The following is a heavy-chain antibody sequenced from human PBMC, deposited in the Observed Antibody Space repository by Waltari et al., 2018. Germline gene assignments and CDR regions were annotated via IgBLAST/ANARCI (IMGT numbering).Heavy chain of an antibody. CDR2: ISSSSSTI. J-gene: IGHJ4*02. D-gene: IGHD1-1*01. CDR1: GFPFSSYS. V-gene: IGHV3-48*01. CDR3: ARDSTTGTATGDY. Sequence: EVQLVESGGGLVQPGGSLRLSCAASGFPFSSYSMTWVRQAPGKGLEWVSYISSSSSTIYYADSVKGRFTISRDNAKNSLYLQMNSLRAEDTAVYYCARDSTTGTATGDYWGQGTLVTVSS.